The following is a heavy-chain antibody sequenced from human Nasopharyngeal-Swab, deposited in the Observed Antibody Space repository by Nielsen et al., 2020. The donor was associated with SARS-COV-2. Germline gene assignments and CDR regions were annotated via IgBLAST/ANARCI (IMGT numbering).Heavy chain of an antibody. D-gene: IGHD5-18*01. Sequence: SETLSLTCAVYGGSFSGYYWSWIRQPPGKGLEWIGEINHSGSTNYNPSLKSRVTISVDTSKNQFSLKRSSVTAADTAVYYCARGPPGYSYGDNWFDPWGQGTLVTVSS. CDR2: INHSGST. CDR3: ARGPPGYSYGDNWFDP. V-gene: IGHV4-34*01. J-gene: IGHJ5*02. CDR1: GGSFSGYY.